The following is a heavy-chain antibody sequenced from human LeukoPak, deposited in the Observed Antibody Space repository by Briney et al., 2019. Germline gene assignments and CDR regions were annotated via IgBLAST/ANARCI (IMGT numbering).Heavy chain of an antibody. D-gene: IGHD3-22*01. V-gene: IGHV3-48*01. J-gene: IGHJ3*02. Sequence: GGSLRLSCAASGFTFSSYSMNWVRQAPGKGLEWVSYISSRSSTIYYADSVKGRFTISRDNAKNSLYLQMNSLRAEDTAVYYCARGYYDSSGSDAFDIWGQGTMVTVSS. CDR3: ARGYYDSSGSDAFDI. CDR2: ISSRSSTI. CDR1: GFTFSSYS.